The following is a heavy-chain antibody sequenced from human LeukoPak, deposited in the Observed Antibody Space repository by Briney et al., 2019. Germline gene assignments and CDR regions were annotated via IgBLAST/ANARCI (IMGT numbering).Heavy chain of an antibody. CDR3: AKTTLAVAGNFDY. CDR1: GFSFSTAW. J-gene: IGHJ4*02. Sequence: GGSLRLSCAASGFSFSTAWMSWVRQAPGKGLEWVAFTSYDGINKYYVDSVKGRFTISRDNSKNTLYLQMNSLRPEDTAVYFCAKTTLAVAGNFDYWGQGTLVTVSS. V-gene: IGHV3-30*18. D-gene: IGHD6-19*01. CDR2: TSYDGINK.